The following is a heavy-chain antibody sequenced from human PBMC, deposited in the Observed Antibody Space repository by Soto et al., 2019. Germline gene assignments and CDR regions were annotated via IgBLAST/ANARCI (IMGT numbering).Heavy chain of an antibody. V-gene: IGHV4-39*01. CDR1: GGSGISSSYC. CDR3: ARQPSGYRSGWYFDY. J-gene: IGHJ4*02. Sequence: LETLPLTCTVSGGSGISSSYCWGWIRQPPGKGLEWIGSIYRSGSTYYNPSLQSRVTISVDTSKNQFSLRLSSVTAADTAVYLCARQPSGYRSGWYFDYWGQGTLVTVSS. D-gene: IGHD6-19*01. CDR2: IYRSGST.